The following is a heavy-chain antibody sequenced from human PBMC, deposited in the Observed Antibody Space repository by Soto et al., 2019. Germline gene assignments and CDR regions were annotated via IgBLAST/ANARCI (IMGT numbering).Heavy chain of an antibody. J-gene: IGHJ4*02. D-gene: IGHD6-19*01. CDR2: IYWYADK. CDR1: GFSLSSTRMA. CDR3: ASSVVAGLVYYFDS. Sequence: QITLKESGPPLVKPTQTLTLTCTFSGFSLSSTRMAVGWIRQPPGKAMEWLAFIYWYADKSYSPFLKSRLTVTNDTPNTPVVLTMSTRDPVDTARYYFASSVVAGLVYYFDSWGQGTLGYVAS. V-gene: IGHV2-5*01.